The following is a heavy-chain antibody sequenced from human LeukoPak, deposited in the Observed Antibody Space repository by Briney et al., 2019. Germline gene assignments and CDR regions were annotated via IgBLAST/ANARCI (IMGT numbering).Heavy chain of an antibody. CDR2: ISSSSSYI. CDR3: ARDQGYCTNGVCYHDPFDI. J-gene: IGHJ3*02. V-gene: IGHV3-21*01. Sequence: PGGSLRLSCAASGFTFSSYSMNWVCQAPGKGLEWVSSISSSSSYIYYADSVKGRFTISRDNAKNSLYLQMNSLRAEDTAVYYCARDQGYCTNGVCYHDPFDIWGQGTMVTVSS. CDR1: GFTFSSYS. D-gene: IGHD2-8*01.